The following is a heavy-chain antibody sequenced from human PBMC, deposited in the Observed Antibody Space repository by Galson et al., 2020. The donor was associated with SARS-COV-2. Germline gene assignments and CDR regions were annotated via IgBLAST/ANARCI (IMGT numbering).Heavy chain of an antibody. Sequence: QLGESLKISCEASGFTFINFGMHWVRQAPGKGLEWLAVISYEGSKKYYEDSLKGRFTISRDSFKNTVYLQMSSLSAEDTAIYFCVKAADFFFFGESRSMDVWGHGTTVIVSS. D-gene: IGHD3-10*01. CDR1: GFTFINFG. CDR2: ISYEGSKK. CDR3: VKAADFFFFGESRSMDV. J-gene: IGHJ6*02. V-gene: IGHV3-30*18.